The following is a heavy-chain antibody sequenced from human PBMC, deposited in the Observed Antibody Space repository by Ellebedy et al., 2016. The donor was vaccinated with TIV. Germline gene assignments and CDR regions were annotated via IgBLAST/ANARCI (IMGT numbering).Heavy chain of an antibody. CDR1: GYSFTSYW. D-gene: IGHD2-15*01. V-gene: IGHV5-10-1*01. J-gene: IGHJ6*02. CDR3: ARHGGDCSGVRCSPLPRGMDV. Sequence: GESLKISCKGSGYSFTSYWISWVRQMPGKGLEWMGRIDPSDSYTNYSPSFQGHVTISADKSISTAFLQWSSLKASDTAMYYCARHGGDCSGVRCSPLPRGMDVWGQGTTVTVPS. CDR2: IDPSDSYT.